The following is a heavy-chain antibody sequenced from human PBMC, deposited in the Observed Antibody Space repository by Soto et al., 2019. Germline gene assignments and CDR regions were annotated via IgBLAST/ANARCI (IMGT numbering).Heavy chain of an antibody. D-gene: IGHD3-22*01. J-gene: IGHJ6*02. CDR1: GGSFSGYY. V-gene: IGHV4-34*01. CDR3: ARSGRMYYYDSSGYYTGYYYYYGMDV. CDR2: INHSGST. Sequence: SETLSLTCAVYGGSFSGYYWSWIRQPPGKGLEWIGEINHSGSTNYNPSLKSRVTISVDTSKNQFSLKLSSVTAADTAVCYCARSGRMYYYDSSGYYTGYYYYYGMDVWGQGTTVTVSS.